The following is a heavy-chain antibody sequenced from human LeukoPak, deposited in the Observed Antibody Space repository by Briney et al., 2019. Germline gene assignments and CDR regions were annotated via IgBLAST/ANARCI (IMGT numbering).Heavy chain of an antibody. Sequence: PGGSLRLSCAASGFTFSNYGMHWVRQAPGQGLEWVAGITYDGSNKYYADSVKGRFTISRDNSKNTLYLQMNSLRAEDTAVYYCATAFVVVPAANPYDYYYGMDVWGQGTTVTVSS. CDR3: ATAFVVVPAANPYDYYYGMDV. CDR2: ITYDGSNK. V-gene: IGHV3-30*03. J-gene: IGHJ6*02. D-gene: IGHD2-2*01. CDR1: GFTFSNYG.